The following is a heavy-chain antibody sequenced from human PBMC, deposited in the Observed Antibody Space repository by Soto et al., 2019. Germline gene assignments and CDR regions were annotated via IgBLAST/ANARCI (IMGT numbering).Heavy chain of an antibody. CDR3: PWGSLIHIPSGMDV. CDR2: ISGSGGGT. D-gene: IGHD3-16*01. J-gene: IGHJ6*02. Sequence: GGSLRLSCAASGFTFSSYAMSWVRQAPGKGLEWVSGISGSGGGTYYPDSVKGRFTISRDNSKNTLYLQMNSLKTEDTAVYYCPWGSLIHIPSGMDVWGQGTKVTVSS. CDR1: GFTFSSYA. V-gene: IGHV3-23*01.